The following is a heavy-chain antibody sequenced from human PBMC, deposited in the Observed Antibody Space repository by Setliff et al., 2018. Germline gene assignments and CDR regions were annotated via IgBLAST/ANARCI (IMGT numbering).Heavy chain of an antibody. CDR2: IYTSGTT. J-gene: IGHJ6*04. CDR1: GASIGSGSHY. Sequence: SETLSLTCTVSGASIGSGSHYWSWIRQPAGRGLEWIGRIYTSGTTNYSPSLKSRVSISSDTSKNVISLKLNSVTAADTAVYFCAREYVVISFVRNTHSHYGMDVWGKGTTVTVS. V-gene: IGHV4-61*02. CDR3: AREYVVISFVRNTHSHYGMDV. D-gene: IGHD2-21*01.